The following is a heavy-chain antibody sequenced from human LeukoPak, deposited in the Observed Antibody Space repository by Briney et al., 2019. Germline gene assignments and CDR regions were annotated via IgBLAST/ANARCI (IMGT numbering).Heavy chain of an antibody. J-gene: IGHJ4*02. CDR1: GYTFTSYG. CDR3: ARTRQVGDYYGSGSLGY. D-gene: IGHD3-10*01. CDR2: ISAYNGNT. V-gene: IGHV1-18*01. Sequence: GASVKVSCKASGYTFTSYGISWVRQAPGQGLEWMGWISAYNGNTNYAQKLQGRVTMTTDTSTSTAYMELRSLRSDDTAVYYCARTRQVGDYYGSGSLGYRGQGTLVTVSS.